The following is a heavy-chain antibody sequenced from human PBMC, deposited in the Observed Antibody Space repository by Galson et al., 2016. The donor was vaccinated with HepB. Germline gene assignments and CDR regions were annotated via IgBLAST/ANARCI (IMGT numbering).Heavy chain of an antibody. D-gene: IGHD2-21*02. CDR2: IDDNGHAGTT. J-gene: IGHJ3*02. Sequence: GKGLEWVSTIDDNGHAGTTHYADSVRGRFTISRDDSNNQLYLQMDSLGAEDTALYFCAKYLAPGLHAFDIWGQGTTVTVSS. V-gene: IGHV3-23*01. CDR3: AKYLAPGLHAFDI.